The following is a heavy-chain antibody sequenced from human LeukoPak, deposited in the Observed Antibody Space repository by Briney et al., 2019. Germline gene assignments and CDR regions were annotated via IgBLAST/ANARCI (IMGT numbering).Heavy chain of an antibody. CDR2: IHSDGGTA. CDR3: ARDTYSIAE. J-gene: IGHJ4*02. Sequence: GGSLRLSCAASGFTFSDYWMHWVRQAPGKGLMWVSLIHSDGGTANYADSVKGRFTISRDNAKNTVYLQMNSLRVKDTAVYYCARDTYSIAEWGQGTLVTVSS. CDR1: GFTFSDYW. D-gene: IGHD1-26*01. V-gene: IGHV3-74*01.